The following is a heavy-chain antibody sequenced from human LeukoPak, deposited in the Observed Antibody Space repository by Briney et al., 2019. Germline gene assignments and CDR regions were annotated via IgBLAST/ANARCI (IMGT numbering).Heavy chain of an antibody. J-gene: IGHJ4*02. CDR2: INHSGST. V-gene: IGHV4-34*01. CDR1: GGSFSGYY. D-gene: IGHD2-2*01. CDR3: ARGRRIVVVPAAIVEPLDY. Sequence: SETLSLTCADYGGSFSGYYWSWIRQPPGKGLEWIGEINHSGSTNYNPSLKSRVTISVDTSKNQFSLKLSSVTAADTAVYYCARGRRIVVVPAAIVEPLDYWGQGTLVTVSS.